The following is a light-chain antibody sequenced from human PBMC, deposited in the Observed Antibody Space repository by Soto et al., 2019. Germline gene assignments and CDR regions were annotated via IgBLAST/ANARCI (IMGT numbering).Light chain of an antibody. J-gene: IGKJ1*01. Sequence: EIQMTQSPSSLSASVGDRVTITCRASQSISNHLNWYQQKPGKAPKLLLFAASSLQSGVPSRFSGSRSGPDFTLTISSLQPEDFATYYCQQSYSSPPTFGQGTKV. CDR1: QSISNH. V-gene: IGKV1-39*01. CDR3: QQSYSSPPT. CDR2: AAS.